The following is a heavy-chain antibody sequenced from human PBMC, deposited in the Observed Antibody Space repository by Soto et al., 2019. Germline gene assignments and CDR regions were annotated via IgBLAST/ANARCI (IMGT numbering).Heavy chain of an antibody. V-gene: IGHV4-31*03. J-gene: IGHJ5*02. CDR3: ARGGIWWELKDWFDP. CDR2: IYYSGST. CDR1: GDSINSGGYY. D-gene: IGHD1-26*01. Sequence: PSETLSLTCTVSGDSINSGGYYWSWFRQHPGKGLEWSGYIYYSGSTYYNPSLKRRVTISIXTSXKQCSPKLSSVTAADTAVYYGARGGIWWELKDWFDPWG.